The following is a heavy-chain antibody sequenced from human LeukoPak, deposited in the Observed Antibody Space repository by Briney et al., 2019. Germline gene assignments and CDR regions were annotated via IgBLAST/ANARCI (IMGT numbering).Heavy chain of an antibody. J-gene: IGHJ5*02. Sequence: PSETLSLTCTVSGGSISSYYWSWIRQPPGKGLEWIGEINHRGSTNYNPSLKSRVTISVDTAKNQFSRKMSSVTAADTAVYYCARATAIRFLEWSPRSNWFDPWGQGTLVTVSS. CDR3: ARATAIRFLEWSPRSNWFDP. CDR2: INHRGST. CDR1: GGSISSYY. V-gene: IGHV4-34*01. D-gene: IGHD3-3*01.